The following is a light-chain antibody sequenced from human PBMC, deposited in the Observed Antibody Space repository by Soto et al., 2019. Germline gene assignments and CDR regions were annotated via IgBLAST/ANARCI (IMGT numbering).Light chain of an antibody. V-gene: IGKV1-5*03. CDR3: QGHSTYPLT. Sequence: DIQMTQSPSTVSASVGDRVTITCRASQNIDSWLAWFQQKPGKAPKILIYQASTLESGVPSRFSGSGSGTEFTLTISSLQPEDVATYYCQGHSTYPLTCGGGTKVEMK. CDR1: QNIDSW. CDR2: QAS. J-gene: IGKJ4*01.